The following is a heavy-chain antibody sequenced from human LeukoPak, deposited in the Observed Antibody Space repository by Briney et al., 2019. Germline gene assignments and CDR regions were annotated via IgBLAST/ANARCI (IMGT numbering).Heavy chain of an antibody. V-gene: IGHV3-74*01. CDR2: INGDGTST. D-gene: IGHD1-14*01. CDR1: GFTFSSYW. CDR3: ARGSEY. J-gene: IGHJ4*02. Sequence: QAGGSLRLSCAASGFTFSSYWMHWVRQTPGKGLVWVSRINGDGTSTSYADSVKGRFTISRDNAKNTLYLQMNSLRAEDTALYYCARGSEYWGQGTLVTVSS.